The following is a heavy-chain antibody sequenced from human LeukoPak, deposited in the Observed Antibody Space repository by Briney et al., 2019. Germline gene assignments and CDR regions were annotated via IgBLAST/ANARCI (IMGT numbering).Heavy chain of an antibody. Sequence: GGSLRLSCAASGFTFSSYAMHWVRQAPGKGLEYGSAIRSNGGSTYYANSVKGRFTISRDNSKNTLYLQMGSLRAEDMAVYYCARARSFLSYMDVWGKGTTVTISS. CDR3: ARARSFLSYMDV. D-gene: IGHD3-10*01. V-gene: IGHV3-64*01. CDR2: IRSNGGST. J-gene: IGHJ6*03. CDR1: GFTFSSYA.